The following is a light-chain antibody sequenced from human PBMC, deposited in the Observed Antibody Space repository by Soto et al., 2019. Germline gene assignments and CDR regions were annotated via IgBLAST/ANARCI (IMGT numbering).Light chain of an antibody. CDR2: GAS. CDR3: QQYGSSPGT. CDR1: QSVSSSY. V-gene: IGKV3-20*01. J-gene: IGKJ1*01. Sequence: ENVLTQSPGTLSLSPGERATPPCRASQSVSSSYLAWYQQKPGQAPRLLIYGASGRPTGIPDRFSGSGSGTDFTLTINRLEPEDFAVYYCQQYGSSPGTFGQGTKVDIK.